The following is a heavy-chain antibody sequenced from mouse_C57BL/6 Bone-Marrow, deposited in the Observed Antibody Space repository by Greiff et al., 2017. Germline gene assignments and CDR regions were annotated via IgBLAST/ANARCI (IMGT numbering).Heavy chain of an antibody. CDR1: GFTFSSYA. CDR3: ARDYYYGSRRYFDV. D-gene: IGHD1-1*01. Sequence: EVLLVESGGGLVKPGGSLKLSCAASGFTFSSYAMSWVRQTPEKRLEWVATISDGGSYTYYPDNVKGRFTISRDNAKTTLYLQMSHLKSEDTAMYYCARDYYYGSRRYFDVWGTGTTVTVSS. V-gene: IGHV5-4*01. J-gene: IGHJ1*03. CDR2: ISDGGSYT.